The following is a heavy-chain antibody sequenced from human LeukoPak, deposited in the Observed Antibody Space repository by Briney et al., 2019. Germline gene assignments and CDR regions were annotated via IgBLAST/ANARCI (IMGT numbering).Heavy chain of an antibody. CDR3: ARGGVYIGSFFDY. CDR1: GFTFTSYA. D-gene: IGHD1-26*01. Sequence: GGSLRLSCAASGFTFTSYAMSWVRQAPGKGLEWVSAITVSGGSTYYADSVKGRFTISRDNSKNTLYLQINSLTVDDAALYYCARGGVYIGSFFDYWGQGTLVTVSS. V-gene: IGHV3-23*01. CDR2: ITVSGGST. J-gene: IGHJ4*02.